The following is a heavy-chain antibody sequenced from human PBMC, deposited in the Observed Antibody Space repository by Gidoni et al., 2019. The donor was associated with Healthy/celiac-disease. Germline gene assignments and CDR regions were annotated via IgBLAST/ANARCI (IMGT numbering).Heavy chain of an antibody. CDR3: ARLRYYDSSGYYYYGMDV. Sequence: QVQLQESGPGLVKPSGILSLTCAVSGGSISSSNWWSWVRQPPGKGLEWIGEIYHSGRTNYNPSLKSRVTISVDKSKNQFSLKLSSVTAADTAVYYCARLRYYDSSGYYYYGMDVWGQGTTVTVSS. V-gene: IGHV4-4*02. CDR2: IYHSGRT. CDR1: GGSISSSNW. J-gene: IGHJ6*02. D-gene: IGHD3-22*01.